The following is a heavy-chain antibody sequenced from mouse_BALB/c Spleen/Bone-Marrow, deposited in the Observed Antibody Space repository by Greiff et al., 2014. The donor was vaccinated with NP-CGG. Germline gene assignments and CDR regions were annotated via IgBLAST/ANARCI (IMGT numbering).Heavy chain of an antibody. V-gene: IGHV1-14*01. CDR2: INPYNDGT. Sequence: EVKLMESGPELVKPGASVKMSCKASGYTFTSYVMHWVKQKPGQGLEWIGYINPYNDGTKYNEKFKGKATLTSDKSSSTAYVELSSLTSEDSAVYYCARQGVDYFDYWGQGTTLTVSS. CDR3: ARQGVDYFDY. J-gene: IGHJ2*01. CDR1: GYTFTSYV.